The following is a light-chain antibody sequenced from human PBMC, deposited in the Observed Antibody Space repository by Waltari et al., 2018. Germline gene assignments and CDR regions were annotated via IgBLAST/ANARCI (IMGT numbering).Light chain of an antibody. Sequence: QSVLTQPPSVSAAPGQRVTISCSGGSSNIGTTYVSWYRQFPGTAPKLLIYEESERPSGIPGRFSGSKSGTSATLDITGLQAGDEADYYCGTWDSSLSGAVFGGGTHLTVL. CDR1: SSNIGTTY. J-gene: IGLJ7*01. CDR3: GTWDSSLSGAV. V-gene: IGLV1-51*02. CDR2: EES.